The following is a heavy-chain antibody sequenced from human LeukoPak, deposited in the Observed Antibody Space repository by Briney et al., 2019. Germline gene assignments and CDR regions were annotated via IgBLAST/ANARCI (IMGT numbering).Heavy chain of an antibody. Sequence: ASVKVSCKASGGTFSSYAISWVRQAPGQGLEWMGGIIPIFGTANYAQKFQGRVTITADESTSTAYMELSSLRSEDTAVYYCARSRFGVVIMDDSDYWGQGTLVTVSP. J-gene: IGHJ4*02. CDR1: GGTFSSYA. CDR2: IIPIFGTA. CDR3: ARSRFGVVIMDDSDY. V-gene: IGHV1-69*13. D-gene: IGHD3-3*01.